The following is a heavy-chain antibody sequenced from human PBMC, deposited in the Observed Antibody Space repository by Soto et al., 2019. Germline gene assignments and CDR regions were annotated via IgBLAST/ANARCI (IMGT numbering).Heavy chain of an antibody. CDR2: ISYDGNNK. CDR1: GFTFSSYA. CDR3: ARAPTTVTTAYNFDF. V-gene: IGHV3-30-3*01. J-gene: IGHJ4*02. D-gene: IGHD4-17*01. Sequence: QVQLVESGGGVVQPGRSLRLSCAASGFTFSSYAMHWVRQAPGKGLEWVAVISYDGNNKYYADSVKGRFTISRDNSKTTLYLQMNSLRAEDTAVYYCARAPTTVTTAYNFDFWGQGTLVTVSS.